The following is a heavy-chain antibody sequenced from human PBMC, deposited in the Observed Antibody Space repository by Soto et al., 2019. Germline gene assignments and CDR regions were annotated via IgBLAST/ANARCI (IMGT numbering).Heavy chain of an antibody. CDR2: IYYSGST. CDR1: DGYIISLSYH. CDR3: ARRYGSFFDF. J-gene: IGHJ4*02. D-gene: IGHD5-18*01. Sequence: SVTLRLPCTVADGYIISLSYHWSWIRQPPGKGLEWIGYIYYSGSTNYNPSLKSRVTISVDTSKNQFSLKLSSVTAADSAVYYCARRYGSFFDFWRQRTLVIVSS. V-gene: IGHV4-61*01.